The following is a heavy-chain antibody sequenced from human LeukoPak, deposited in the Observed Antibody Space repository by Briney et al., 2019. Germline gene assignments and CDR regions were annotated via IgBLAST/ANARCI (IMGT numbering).Heavy chain of an antibody. CDR1: GYIFTSYG. V-gene: IGHV1-18*01. CDR3: ARGMGITIFGVVIIQAFDY. Sequence: ASVKVSCKASGYIFTSYGISWVRQAPGQGLEWMGWISAYNGNTNYAQKLQGRVTMTTDTSTSTAYMELRSLRSDDTAVYYCARGMGITIFGVVIIQAFDYWGQGTLVTVSS. D-gene: IGHD3-3*01. CDR2: ISAYNGNT. J-gene: IGHJ4*02.